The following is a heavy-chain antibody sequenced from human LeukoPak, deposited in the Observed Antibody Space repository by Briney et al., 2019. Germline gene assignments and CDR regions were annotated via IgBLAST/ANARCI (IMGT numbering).Heavy chain of an antibody. V-gene: IGHV4-59*01. J-gene: IGHJ4*02. Sequence: PSETLSLTCSVSGGSISSYFWSWIRQPPGKGLEWIGSFYYTGNTNYNPSLKSRVTISVDTSKTQFSLKMNSVTAADTAVYYCAGGFGELSIHNWGQGTLVTVSS. CDR2: FYYTGNT. CDR1: GGSISSYF. CDR3: AGGFGELSIHN. D-gene: IGHD3-10*01.